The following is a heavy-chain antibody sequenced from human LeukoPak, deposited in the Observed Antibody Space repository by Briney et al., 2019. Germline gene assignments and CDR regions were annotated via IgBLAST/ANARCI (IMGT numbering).Heavy chain of an antibody. CDR1: GGTFSSYA. V-gene: IGHV1-18*01. CDR2: ISAYNGNT. CDR3: ARLAAARPGGYYYYYMDV. D-gene: IGHD6-6*01. Sequence: GSSVKVSCKASGGTFSSYAISWVRQAPGQGLEWMGWISAYNGNTNYAQKLQGRVTMTTDTSTSTAYMELRSLRSDDTAVYYCARLAAARPGGYYYYYMDVWGKGTTVTVSS. J-gene: IGHJ6*03.